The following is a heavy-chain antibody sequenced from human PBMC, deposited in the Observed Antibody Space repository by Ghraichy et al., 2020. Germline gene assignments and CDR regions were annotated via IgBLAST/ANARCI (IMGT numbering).Heavy chain of an antibody. Sequence: LSLTCAASGFTFSNAWMSWVRQAPGKGLEWVGRIKSKTDGGTTDYAAPAKGRFTISRDDSKNTLYLQMNSLKTEDTAVYYCTKVYSYYDILTGYYYYYGMDVWGQGTTVTVSS. CDR3: TKVYSYYDILTGYYYYYGMDV. J-gene: IGHJ6*02. CDR1: GFTFSNAW. CDR2: IKSKTDGGTT. V-gene: IGHV3-15*01. D-gene: IGHD3-9*01.